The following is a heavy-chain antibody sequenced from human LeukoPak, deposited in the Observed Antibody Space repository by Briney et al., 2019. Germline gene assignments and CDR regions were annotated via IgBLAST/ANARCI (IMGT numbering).Heavy chain of an antibody. CDR3: ATSSGSYSILFDY. D-gene: IGHD3-10*01. J-gene: IGHJ4*02. CDR2: ISGSGGST. V-gene: IGHV3-23*01. CDR1: GFTFSSYA. Sequence: GGSLRLSCAASGFTFSSYAMSWVRQAPGKGLEWVSAISGSGGSTYYADSVKGRFTISRDNSKNTLYLQMNSLRAEDTAVYYCATSSGSYSILFDYWGQGTLVTVSS.